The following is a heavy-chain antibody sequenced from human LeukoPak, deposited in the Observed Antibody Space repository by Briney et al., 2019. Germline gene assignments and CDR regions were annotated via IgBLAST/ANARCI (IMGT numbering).Heavy chain of an antibody. CDR2: IDPSDSNI. CDR1: GYTFTSHW. V-gene: IGHV5-10-1*01. J-gene: IGHJ4*02. D-gene: IGHD3-9*01. CDR3: ARLSYDILTGHLPLLD. Sequence: KGGESLKISCKGSGYTFTSHWISWVRQMPGKGLEWMGRIDPSDSNIDYSPSFQGCVTISVDKSSSTAYLQWSSLKASDTAMYYCARLSYDILTGHLPLLDWGQGSLVTVSS.